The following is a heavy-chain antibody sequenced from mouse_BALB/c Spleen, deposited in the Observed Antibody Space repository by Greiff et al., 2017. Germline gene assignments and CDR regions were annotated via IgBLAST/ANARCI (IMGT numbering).Heavy chain of an antibody. CDR3: ARDNSGNYDAMDY. J-gene: IGHJ4*01. CDR2: IWAGGST. D-gene: IGHD2-1*01. Sequence: VQGVESGPGLVAPSQSLSITCTVSGFSLTSYGVHWVRQPPGKGLEWLGVIWAGGSTNYNSALMSRLSISKDNSKSQVFLKMNSLQTDDTAMYYCARDNSGNYDAMDYWGQGTSVTVSS. CDR1: GFSLTSYG. V-gene: IGHV2-9*02.